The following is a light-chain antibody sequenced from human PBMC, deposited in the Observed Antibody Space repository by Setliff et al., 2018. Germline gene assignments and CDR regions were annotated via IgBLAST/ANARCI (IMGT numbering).Light chain of an antibody. CDR1: SSNIGNNY. V-gene: IGLV1-51*01. J-gene: IGLJ2*01. CDR3: GTWDSSLSAVV. Sequence: QSVLTQPPSVSAAPGQKVTIPCSGSSSNIGNNYVSWYQQLPGTAPKLLIYDNNKRPSGIPDRFSGSKSGTSATLGITGLQTGDEADYYCGTWDSSLSAVVFGGGTKGTVL. CDR2: DNN.